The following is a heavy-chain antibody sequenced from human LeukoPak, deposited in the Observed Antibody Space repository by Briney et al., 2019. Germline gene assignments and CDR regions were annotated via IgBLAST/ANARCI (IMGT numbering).Heavy chain of an antibody. CDR3: ARRYYYDSSGYYPLDYYYGMDV. V-gene: IGHV4-34*01. CDR1: GGSFSGYY. CDR2: INHSGST. Sequence: PSETLSLTCAVYGGSFSGYYWSWIRQPPGKGLEWIGEINHSGSTNYNPSLKSRVTMSVDTSKNQFSLKLSSVTAADTAVYYCARRYYYDSSGYYPLDYYYGMDVWGQGTTVTVSS. D-gene: IGHD3-22*01. J-gene: IGHJ6*02.